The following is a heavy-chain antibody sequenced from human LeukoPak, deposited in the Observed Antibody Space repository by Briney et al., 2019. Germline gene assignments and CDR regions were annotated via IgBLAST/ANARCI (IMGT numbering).Heavy chain of an antibody. J-gene: IGHJ4*02. Sequence: SVKVSCKASGGTFSSYAISWVRQAPGQGLEWMGGLIPIFGTSNYAQKFQGRVTITADESTSTAYMELSSLRSEDTAVYYCARGGTYYYDSSGYYYEIAFDYWGQGTLVTVSS. CDR3: ARGGTYYYDSSGYYYEIAFDY. CDR2: LIPIFGTS. D-gene: IGHD3-22*01. CDR1: GGTFSSYA. V-gene: IGHV1-69*13.